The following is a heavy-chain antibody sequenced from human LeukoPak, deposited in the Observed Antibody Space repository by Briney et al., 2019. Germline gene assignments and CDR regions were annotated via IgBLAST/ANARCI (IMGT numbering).Heavy chain of an antibody. CDR1: GFTISNAW. CDR3: AKDLKVSRGWFDP. Sequence: GGSLRLSCAASGFTISNAWMSWVRQAPGKGLEWVSAISGSGGSTYYADSVKGRFTISRDNSKNTLYLQMNSLRAEDTAVYYCAKDLKVSRGWFDPWGQGTLVTVSS. CDR2: ISGSGGST. V-gene: IGHV3-23*01. J-gene: IGHJ5*02.